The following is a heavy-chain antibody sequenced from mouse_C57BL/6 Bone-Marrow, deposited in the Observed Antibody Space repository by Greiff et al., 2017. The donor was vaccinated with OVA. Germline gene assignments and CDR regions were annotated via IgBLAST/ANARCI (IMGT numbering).Heavy chain of an antibody. V-gene: IGHV2-4*01. D-gene: IGHD1-1*01. J-gene: IGHJ3*01. CDR1: GFSLTSYG. CDR3: AKTGDGSSGFAY. CDR2: IWSGGST. Sequence: VQLQQSGPGLVQPSQSLSITCTVSGFSLTSYGVHWVRQPPGKGLEWLGVIWSGGSTDYNAAFISRLSISKDNSKSQVFFKMNSLQADDTAIYYWAKTGDGSSGFAYWGQGTLVTVSA.